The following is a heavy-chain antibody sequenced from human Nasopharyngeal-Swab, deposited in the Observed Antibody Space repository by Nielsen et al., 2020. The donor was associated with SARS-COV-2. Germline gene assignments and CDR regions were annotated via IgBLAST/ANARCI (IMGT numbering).Heavy chain of an antibody. CDR2: IWYDGSNK. CDR3: ARDRDDYSNSHYFDY. Sequence: VRQAPGKGLEWVAVIWYDGSNKYYADSVKGRFTISRDNSKNTLYLQMNSLRAEDTAVYYCARDRDDYSNSHYFDYWGQGTLVTVSS. D-gene: IGHD4-11*01. J-gene: IGHJ4*02. V-gene: IGHV3-33*01.